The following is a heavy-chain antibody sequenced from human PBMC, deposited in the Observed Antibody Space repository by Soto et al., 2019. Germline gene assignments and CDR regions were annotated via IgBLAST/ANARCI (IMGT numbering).Heavy chain of an antibody. D-gene: IGHD2-2*02. V-gene: IGHV1-58*02. Sequence: SVKVSCKASGYTFTGYYMHWVRQAPGQRLEWIGWIAVGSGQTNNAQKFQERVTITRDMSTSTAYMDLSSLRSEDTAVYYCAAAPADITTAFDYWGQGNLVTVS. CDR1: GYTFTGYY. J-gene: IGHJ4*02. CDR2: IAVGSGQT. CDR3: AAAPADITTAFDY.